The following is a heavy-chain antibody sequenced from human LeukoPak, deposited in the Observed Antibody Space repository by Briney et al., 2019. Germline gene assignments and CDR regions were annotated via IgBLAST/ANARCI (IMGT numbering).Heavy chain of an antibody. CDR1: GFTFSSYW. D-gene: IGHD5-12*01. CDR2: INHNGNVN. J-gene: IGHJ4*02. V-gene: IGHV3-7*03. CDR3: AKDRADVVPTMVLDY. Sequence: PGGSLRLSCAASGFTFSSYWMNWARQAPGKGLEWVASINHNGNVNYYVDSVKGRFTISRDNAKNSLYLQMNSLRAEDMAVYYCAKDRADVVPTMVLDYWGQGILVTVSS.